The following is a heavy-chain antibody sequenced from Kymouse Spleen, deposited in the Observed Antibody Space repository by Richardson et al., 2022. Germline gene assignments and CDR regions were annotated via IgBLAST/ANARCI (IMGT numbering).Heavy chain of an antibody. CDR1: GFTFSSYW. J-gene: IGHJ5*02. V-gene: IGHV3-7*01. D-gene: IGHD3-10*01. Sequence: EVQLVESGGGLVQPGGSLRLSCAASGFTFSSYWMSWVRQAPGKGLEWVANIKQDGSEKYYVDSVKGRFTISRDNAKNSLYLQMNSLRAEDTAVYYCAALWFGEPYNWFDPWGQGTLVTVSS. CDR3: AALWFGEPYNWFDP. CDR2: IKQDGSEK.